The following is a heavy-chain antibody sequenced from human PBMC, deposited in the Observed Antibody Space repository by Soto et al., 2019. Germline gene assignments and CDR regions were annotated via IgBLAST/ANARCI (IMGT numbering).Heavy chain of an antibody. J-gene: IGHJ4*02. CDR2: IIPIFGTA. CDR1: GGTFSSYA. V-gene: IGHV1-69*13. D-gene: IGHD6-19*01. Sequence: SVKVSCKASGGTFSSYAISWVRQAPGQGLEWMGGIIPIFGTANYAQKFQGRVTITADESTSTAYMELSSLRSEDTAVYYCASGLSIAVAGISNYWGQGTLVPVSS. CDR3: ASGLSIAVAGISNY.